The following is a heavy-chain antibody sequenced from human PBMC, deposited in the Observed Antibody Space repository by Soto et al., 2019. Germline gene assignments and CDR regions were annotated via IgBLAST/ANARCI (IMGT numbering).Heavy chain of an antibody. D-gene: IGHD6-13*01. J-gene: IGHJ4*02. Sequence: QVQLVQSGAEVKKPGASVKVSYVASGYTFTDHYIHWVRQAPGQGLEWMGWINPHSGDTIYAQKFQGRVTLTRDTSISTAYMELSRLRSDDTAVYYCARELFIAAAPTPYFDYWGQGTLVTVSS. V-gene: IGHV1-2*02. CDR2: INPHSGDT. CDR1: GYTFTDHY. CDR3: ARELFIAAAPTPYFDY.